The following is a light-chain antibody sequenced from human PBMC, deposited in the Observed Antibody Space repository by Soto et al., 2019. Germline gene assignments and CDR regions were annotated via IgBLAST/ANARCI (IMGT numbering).Light chain of an antibody. CDR3: CSYAGSYTSL. CDR2: DVS. CDR1: SRDVGGYNY. V-gene: IGLV2-11*01. J-gene: IGLJ2*01. Sequence: QSVLTQPPSASGSPGQSVTISCTGTSRDVGGYNYVSWYQQHPGKAPKLMIYDVSKRPSGVPDRFSGSKSGNTASLTISGLQAEDEADYYCCSYAGSYTSLFGGGTKVTVL.